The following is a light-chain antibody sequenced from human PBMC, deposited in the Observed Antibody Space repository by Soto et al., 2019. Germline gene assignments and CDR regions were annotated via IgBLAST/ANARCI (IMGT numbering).Light chain of an antibody. J-gene: IGKJ3*01. Sequence: DLQLTQSPSFLSASVGDRVTITCRASQGIRSYLAWYQQRPGKAPELLIYGASTLRPGGASRFXXXXXGTEFTLTISSLQPEDFATYFCQQLNTFPPFFTFGPGTKVDIK. CDR2: GAS. CDR1: QGIRSY. CDR3: QQLNTFPPFFT. V-gene: IGKV1-9*01.